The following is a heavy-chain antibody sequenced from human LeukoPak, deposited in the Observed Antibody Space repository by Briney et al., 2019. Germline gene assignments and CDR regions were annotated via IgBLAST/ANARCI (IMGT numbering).Heavy chain of an antibody. V-gene: IGHV1-2*06. CDR2: INPNSGGT. D-gene: IGHD6-19*01. CDR3: ARDRRSIAVAGTVVH. J-gene: IGHJ4*02. Sequence: GASVKVSCKASGYTFTGYYMHWVRQAPGQGLEWMGRINPNSGGTNYAQKLQGRVAMTTDTSTSTAYMELRSLRSDDTAVYYCARDRRSIAVAGTVVHWGQGTLVTVSS. CDR1: GYTFTGYY.